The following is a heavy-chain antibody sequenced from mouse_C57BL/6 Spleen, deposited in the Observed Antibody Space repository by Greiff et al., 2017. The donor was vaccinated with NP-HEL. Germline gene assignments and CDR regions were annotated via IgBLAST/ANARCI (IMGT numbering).Heavy chain of an antibody. Sequence: EVQLQQSGGGLVKPGGSLKLSCAASGFTFSDYGMHWVRQAPETGLEWVAYISSGSSTIYSADTVKGRFTISRDNANNTLFLQMTSLRSEDAAMYYCARLSYDAYDYDAMDYWGQGTSVTVSS. CDR1: GFTFSDYG. D-gene: IGHD2-3*01. CDR3: ARLSYDAYDYDAMDY. J-gene: IGHJ4*01. CDR2: ISSGSSTI. V-gene: IGHV5-17*01.